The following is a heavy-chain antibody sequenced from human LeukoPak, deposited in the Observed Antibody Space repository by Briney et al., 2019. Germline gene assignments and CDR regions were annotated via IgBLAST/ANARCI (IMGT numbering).Heavy chain of an antibody. V-gene: IGHV1-2*02. Sequence: ASVKVSCKASGYTFTGYYIHWVRQAPGQGLEWMGWINPNSGGTNYAQKFQGRVTMTRDTSISTAYMELSRLRSDDTAVYYCARDEVLLWFGELGVKAFDYWGQGTLVTVSS. J-gene: IGHJ4*02. D-gene: IGHD3-10*01. CDR2: INPNSGGT. CDR3: ARDEVLLWFGELGVKAFDY. CDR1: GYTFTGYY.